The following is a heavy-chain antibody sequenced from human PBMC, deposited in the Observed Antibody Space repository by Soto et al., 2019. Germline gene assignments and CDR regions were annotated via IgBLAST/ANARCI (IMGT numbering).Heavy chain of an antibody. Sequence: SETLSLTCTVSGGSISSSSYYWGWIRQPPGKGLEWIGTIYYSGSTYYNPSLKSRVTISVDTSKNQFSLKLSSVTAADTALYYCAKLIELRSFDWIDYWGQGTLVT. CDR3: AKLIELRSFDWIDY. CDR2: IYYSGST. CDR1: GGSISSSSYY. V-gene: IGHV4-39*01. D-gene: IGHD3-9*01. J-gene: IGHJ4*02.